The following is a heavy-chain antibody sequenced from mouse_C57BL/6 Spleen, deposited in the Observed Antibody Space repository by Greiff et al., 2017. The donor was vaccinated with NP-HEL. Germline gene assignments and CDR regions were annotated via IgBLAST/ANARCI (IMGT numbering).Heavy chain of an antibody. CDR1: GFSLTSYG. CDR2: IWGGGST. D-gene: IGHD1-1*01. V-gene: IGHV2-9*01. CDR3: AKRGGIYYGSSYGGYFDV. J-gene: IGHJ1*03. Sequence: VQLQESGPGLVAPSQSLSITCTVSGFSLTSYGVDWVRQPPGKGLEWLGVIWGGGSTNYNSALMSRLSISKDNSKSQVFLKMNSLQTDDTAMYYCAKRGGIYYGSSYGGYFDVWGTGTTVTVSS.